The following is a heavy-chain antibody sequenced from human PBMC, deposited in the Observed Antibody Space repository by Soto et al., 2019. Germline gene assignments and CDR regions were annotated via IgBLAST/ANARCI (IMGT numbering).Heavy chain of an antibody. CDR3: ARGGRYGDYVLWTY. CDR2: MNPNGGNT. V-gene: IGHV1-8*01. CDR1: GYTFTSYH. Sequence: QVQLVQSGAEVKKPGASVKVSCKASGYTFTSYHINCVRQATGQGLEWMGWMNPNGGNTGYAQKFQGRVTMTRNTSISTAYMELSSLRSEDTAVYYCARGGRYGDYVLWTYWGQGTLVTVSS. J-gene: IGHJ4*02. D-gene: IGHD4-17*01.